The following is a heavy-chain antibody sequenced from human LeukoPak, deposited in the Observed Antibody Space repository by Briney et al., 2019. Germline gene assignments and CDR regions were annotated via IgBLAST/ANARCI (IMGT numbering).Heavy chain of an antibody. CDR3: ARGGIGGVGAKDYYYYYMDV. J-gene: IGHJ6*03. CDR1: GGSFSGYY. Sequence: PSETLSLTCAVYGGSFSGYYWSWIRQPPGKGLEWIGGINHSGSTNYNPSLKSRVTISVDTAKNQFSLKLSSVTAADTAVYYCARGGIGGVGAKDYYYYYMDVWGKGTTVTVSS. V-gene: IGHV4-34*01. D-gene: IGHD1-26*01. CDR2: INHSGST.